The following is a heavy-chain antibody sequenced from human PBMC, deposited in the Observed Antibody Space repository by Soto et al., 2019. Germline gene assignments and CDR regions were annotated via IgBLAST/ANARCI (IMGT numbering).Heavy chain of an antibody. J-gene: IGHJ4*02. CDR3: TRRFSDGWYSDY. CDR1: GFTFSGYG. CDR2: IWYDGSNE. Sequence: QVRLVESGGGVVQPGRSLRLSCAASGFTFSGYGMHWDRQAPGKGLEWVAVIWYDGSNENYADSVEGRFTISRDNSKNTLYLQMNILRAEDTAVYYCTRRFSDGWYSDYWGQGNLVTVSS. D-gene: IGHD6-19*01. V-gene: IGHV3-33*01.